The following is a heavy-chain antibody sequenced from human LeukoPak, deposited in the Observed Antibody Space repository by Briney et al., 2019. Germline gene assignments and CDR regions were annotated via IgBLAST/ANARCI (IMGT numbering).Heavy chain of an antibody. J-gene: IGHJ4*02. CDR2: ISSSGGNT. D-gene: IGHD2-15*01. CDR3: ARVSGRGLYYFDY. V-gene: IGHV3-64*01. Sequence: GGSLRLSCAASGFTFNTCAMHWVRQAPGKGLEFVSSISSSGGNTYYANSVKGRFTISRDDSKNTLYLQMGSLRPEDMAVYYCARVSGRGLYYFDYWGQGTLVTVSS. CDR1: GFTFNTCA.